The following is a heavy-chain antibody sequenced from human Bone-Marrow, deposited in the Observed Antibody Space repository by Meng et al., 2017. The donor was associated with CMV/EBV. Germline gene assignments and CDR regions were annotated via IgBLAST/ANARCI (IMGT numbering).Heavy chain of an antibody. D-gene: IGHD3-3*01. CDR3: ARDRSSYDFWSGYHTYYYYYGMDV. Sequence: GESLKISCAASGFTFSSYWMSWVRQAPGKGLEWVANIKQDGSEKYYVDSVKGRFTISRDNAKNSLYLQMNNLRAEDTAVYYCARDRSSYDFWSGYHTYYYYYGMDVWGQGTTVTVSS. J-gene: IGHJ6*02. CDR2: IKQDGSEK. CDR1: GFTFSSYW. V-gene: IGHV3-7*01.